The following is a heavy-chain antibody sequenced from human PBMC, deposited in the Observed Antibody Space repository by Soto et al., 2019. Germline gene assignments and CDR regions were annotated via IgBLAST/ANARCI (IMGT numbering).Heavy chain of an antibody. J-gene: IGHJ6*02. CDR2: INPNSGGT. CDR1: GYTFTGYY. V-gene: IGHV1-2*04. CDR3: AVNIVATTEGGYYYYGMYV. D-gene: IGHD5-12*01. Sequence: GASVKVSCKASGYTFTGYYMHWVRQAPGQGLEWMGWINPNSGGTNYAQKFQGWVTMTRDTSISTAYMELSRLRSDDTAVYYCAVNIVATTEGGYYYYGMYVRAQGTTVPVS.